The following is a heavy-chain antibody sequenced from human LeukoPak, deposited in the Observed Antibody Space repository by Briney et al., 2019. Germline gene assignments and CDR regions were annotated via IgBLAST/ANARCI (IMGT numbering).Heavy chain of an antibody. D-gene: IGHD6-6*01. V-gene: IGHV1-2*02. Sequence: ASVKVSCKASGYTFTGYYIHWVRQAPGQGLEWMGWINPNSGGTNYAQKFQGRVTMTRDTSISTAYMELSRLRSDDTAVYYCARELYSSSSLDVWGQGTTATVSS. CDR1: GYTFTGYY. CDR2: INPNSGGT. J-gene: IGHJ6*02. CDR3: ARELYSSSSLDV.